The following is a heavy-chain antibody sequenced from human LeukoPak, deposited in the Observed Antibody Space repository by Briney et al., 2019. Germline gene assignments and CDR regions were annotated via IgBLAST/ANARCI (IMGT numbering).Heavy chain of an antibody. CDR2: IYTSGST. Sequence: SETLSLTCTVSGGSLSSYYWSWIRQHAGKGLEWIGRIYTSGSTNYNPSLKSRVTMSVDTSKNQFSLKLSSVTAADTAVYYCAREKYSSSWALDYWGQGTLVTVSS. V-gene: IGHV4-4*07. D-gene: IGHD6-13*01. CDR3: AREKYSSSWALDY. CDR1: GGSLSSYY. J-gene: IGHJ4*02.